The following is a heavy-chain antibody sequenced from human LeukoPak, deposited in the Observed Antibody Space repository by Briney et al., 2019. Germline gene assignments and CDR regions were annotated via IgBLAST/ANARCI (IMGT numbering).Heavy chain of an antibody. J-gene: IGHJ4*02. V-gene: IGHV3-23*01. CDR2: ISGSGGST. CDR3: ARGSGFGETTFDY. CDR1: GFTFSSYA. D-gene: IGHD3-10*01. Sequence: GGSLRLSCAASGFTFSSYAMSWVRQAPGKGLEWVSAISGSGGSTYYADSVKGRFTISRDNSKNTLYLQMNSLRAEDTAVYYCARGSGFGETTFDYWGQGTLVTVSS.